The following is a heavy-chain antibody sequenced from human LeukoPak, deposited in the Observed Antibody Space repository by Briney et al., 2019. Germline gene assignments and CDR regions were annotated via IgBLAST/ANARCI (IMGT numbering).Heavy chain of an antibody. CDR3: ARVNGGAVAGYYFDY. CDR2: IYYSGST. J-gene: IGHJ4*02. D-gene: IGHD6-19*01. Sequence: SETLSLTCTVSGGSTSSYYWSWIRQPPGKGLEWIGYIYYSGSTNYNPSLKSRVTISVDTSKNQFSLKLSSVTAADTAVYYCARVNGGAVAGYYFDYWGQGTLVTVSS. CDR1: GGSTSSYY. V-gene: IGHV4-59*01.